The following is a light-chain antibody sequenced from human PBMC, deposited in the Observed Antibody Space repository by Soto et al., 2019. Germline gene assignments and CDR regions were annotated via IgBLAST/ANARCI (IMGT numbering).Light chain of an antibody. Sequence: EIVMTQSPATLSLSPGERVTLSCRASQSIYEKLAWYQQKPGQTPRLVIYDASTRATGTPGSFSGSGSGTEFTLTISSLKSEDFEVYYCQQYNRWPLTFGGGTKVDIK. CDR2: DAS. J-gene: IGKJ4*01. CDR1: QSIYEK. CDR3: QQYNRWPLT. V-gene: IGKV3-15*01.